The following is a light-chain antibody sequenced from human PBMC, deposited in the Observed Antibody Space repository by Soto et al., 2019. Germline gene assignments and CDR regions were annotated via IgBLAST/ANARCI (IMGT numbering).Light chain of an antibody. V-gene: IGLV2-23*02. Sequence: QSVLTQPASVSGSPGQSITIPCTGTSGDVGGYNLVSWYQQHPGKAPKLMIYEVTERPSGVSNRFSGSKSGNTASLTISGLQPDDEADYYCCSYAGNSEVFGTGTKLPS. J-gene: IGLJ1*01. CDR1: SGDVGGYNL. CDR3: CSYAGNSEV. CDR2: EVT.